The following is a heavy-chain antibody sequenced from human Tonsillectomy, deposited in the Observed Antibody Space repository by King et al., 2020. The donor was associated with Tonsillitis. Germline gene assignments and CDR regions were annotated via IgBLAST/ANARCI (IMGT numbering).Heavy chain of an antibody. J-gene: IGHJ5*02. Sequence: VQLQQWGAGLLKPSETLSLGCAVYGGSFSANYWTWIRQPPGKGLEWIGEINHSGSTNINPSLESRVTMSVDTSKKQFSLKMRSVTAADTAVYYCARASGVRTYYYQTSTQGWFDPWGQGTLVTVSS. CDR2: INHSGST. V-gene: IGHV4-34*01. CDR3: ARASGVRTYYYQTSTQGWFDP. D-gene: IGHD3-10*01. CDR1: GGSFSANY.